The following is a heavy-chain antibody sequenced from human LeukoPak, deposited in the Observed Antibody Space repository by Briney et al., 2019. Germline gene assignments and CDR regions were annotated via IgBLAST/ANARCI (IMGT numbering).Heavy chain of an antibody. J-gene: IGHJ4*02. CDR1: GFTFSSYA. D-gene: IGHD3-9*01. V-gene: IGHV3-23*01. CDR3: AKWGDYDVLTGYYVSDF. Sequence: PGRSLRLSCAASGFTFSSYAMYWVRQAPGKGLEWVSAISGRSDNTYYADSVKGRFTLSRDSSKNTLYLQMNSLRADDTAVYYCAKWGDYDVLTGYYVSDFWGQGTLVTVSS. CDR2: ISGRSDNT.